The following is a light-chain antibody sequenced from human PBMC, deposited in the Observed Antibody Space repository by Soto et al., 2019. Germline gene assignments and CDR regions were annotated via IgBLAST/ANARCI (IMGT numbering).Light chain of an antibody. CDR3: CSYAGSGTVV. Sequence: QSALTQPASVSGSPGQSITISCTGTSSDVGSYNLVSWYRQYSGKAPKLIIYEGNKLPSGMPRRFSGSKSGNTASLTISGLQAVDDGDYYCCSYAGSGTVVFGGGTQLTVL. J-gene: IGLJ2*01. V-gene: IGLV2-23*03. CDR1: SSDVGSYNL. CDR2: EGN.